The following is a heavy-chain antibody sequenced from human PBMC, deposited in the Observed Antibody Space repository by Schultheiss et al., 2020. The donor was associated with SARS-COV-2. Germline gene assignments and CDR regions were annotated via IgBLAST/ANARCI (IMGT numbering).Heavy chain of an antibody. CDR2: IYYSGST. CDR1: GGSFSGYY. CDR3: ASGARPPDY. D-gene: IGHD1-1*01. J-gene: IGHJ4*02. V-gene: IGHV4-31*11. Sequence: SETLSLTCAVYGGSFSGYYWSWIRQHPGKGLEWIGYIYYSGSTYYNPSLKSRVTISGDTSKNQFSLKLSSVTAADTAVYYCASGARPPDYWGQGTLVTVSS.